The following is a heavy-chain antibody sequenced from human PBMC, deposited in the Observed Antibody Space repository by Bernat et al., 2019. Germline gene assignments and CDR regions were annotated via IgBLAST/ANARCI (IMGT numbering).Heavy chain of an antibody. J-gene: IGHJ6*02. CDR1: GGSISSYY. Sequence: QVQLQESGPGLVKPSETLSLTCTVSGGSISSYYWSWIRQPPGKGLEWIGYIYYSGSTNYNPSLKSRVTISVDTSKNQFSLKLSSVTAADTAVYYCARDKRIWFGEYYYYGMDVWGQGTTVTVSS. CDR3: ARDKRIWFGEYYYYGMDV. D-gene: IGHD3-10*01. V-gene: IGHV4-59*01. CDR2: IYYSGST.